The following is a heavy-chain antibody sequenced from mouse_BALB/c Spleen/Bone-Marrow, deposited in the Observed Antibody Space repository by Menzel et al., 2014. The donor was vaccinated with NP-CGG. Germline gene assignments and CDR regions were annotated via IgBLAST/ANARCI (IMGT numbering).Heavy chain of an antibody. CDR2: VNPNNDGT. Sequence: VQLQQSGPNLVKPGASVKISCKASGYSFTGYYMHWVKQSHGXXXXWIGRVNPNNDGTTYTQKFKGKAILTVDKSSSTAYXXLRSLTSEDSAVYYCARRDYGDYWGQGTTLTVSS. CDR3: ARRDYGDY. V-gene: IGHV1-31*01. J-gene: IGHJ2*01. D-gene: IGHD1-1*02. CDR1: GYSFTGYY.